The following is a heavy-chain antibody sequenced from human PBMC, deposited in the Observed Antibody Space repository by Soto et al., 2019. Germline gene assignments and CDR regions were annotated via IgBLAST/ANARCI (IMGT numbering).Heavy chain of an antibody. Sequence: SETLSLTCTVSGGSISSYYWSWIRQPPGKGLEWIGYIYYSGSTNYNSSLKSRVTISVDTSKNQLSLKLSSVTAADTAVYYCARATYYYDSSGYYGYYFDYWGQGTLVTVSS. J-gene: IGHJ4*02. D-gene: IGHD3-22*01. CDR3: ARATYYYDSSGYYGYYFDY. CDR2: IYYSGST. CDR1: GGSISSYY. V-gene: IGHV4-59*01.